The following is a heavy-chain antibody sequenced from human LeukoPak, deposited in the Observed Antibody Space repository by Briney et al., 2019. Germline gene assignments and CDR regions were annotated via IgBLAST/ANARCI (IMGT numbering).Heavy chain of an antibody. V-gene: IGHV1-2*02. CDR2: INPNSGGT. J-gene: IGHJ4*02. CDR3: AREDSSGYDY. CDR1: GYTFTGYY. Sequence: GASVKVSCKASGYTFTGYYMHWVRQAPGQGLEWMGWINPNSGGTNYAQNFQGRVTMTRDTSISTAYVEVSRLRSDDTAVYYCAREDSSGYDYWGQGTLVTVYS. D-gene: IGHD3-22*01.